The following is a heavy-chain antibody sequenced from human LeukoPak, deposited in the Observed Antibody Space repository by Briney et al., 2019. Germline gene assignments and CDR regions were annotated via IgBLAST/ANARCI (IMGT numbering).Heavy chain of an antibody. V-gene: IGHV1-18*01. D-gene: IGHD6-19*01. J-gene: IGHJ4*02. Sequence: ASVKVSCKASGYTFTSYGISWVRQAPGQGLKWMGWISAYNGNTNYAQKLQGRVTMTTDTSTSTAYMELRSLRSDDTAVYYCARDQWLADPFDYWGQGTLVTVSS. CDR2: ISAYNGNT. CDR1: GYTFTSYG. CDR3: ARDQWLADPFDY.